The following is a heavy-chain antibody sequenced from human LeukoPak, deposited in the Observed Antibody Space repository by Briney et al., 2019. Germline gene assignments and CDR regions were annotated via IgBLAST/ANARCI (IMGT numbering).Heavy chain of an antibody. CDR2: ISSSSSTI. J-gene: IGHJ6*03. V-gene: IGHV3-48*04. D-gene: IGHD1-1*01. Sequence: PGGSLRLSCAASGFTFSSYSMNWVRQAPGKGLEWVSYISSSSSTIYYADSVKGRFTISRDNAKNSLYLQMNSLRAEDTAVYYCARRNDGAVSYYYYMDVWGKGTTVTVSS. CDR3: ARRNDGAVSYYYYMDV. CDR1: GFTFSSYS.